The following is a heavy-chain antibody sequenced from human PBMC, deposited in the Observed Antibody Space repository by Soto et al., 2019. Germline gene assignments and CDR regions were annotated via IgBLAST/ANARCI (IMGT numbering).Heavy chain of an antibody. D-gene: IGHD4-17*01. Sequence: EVQLVESGGGLVQPGGSLKLSCAASGLTFSGSAMHWVRQTSGKGLEWVGRIRTKANDYATVYSASVKGRFTISRDDSKNTAYLQMSSLRPEDTALYYCTPTVTLRGFDYWGQGTLVTVSS. CDR3: TPTVTLRGFDY. V-gene: IGHV3-73*02. J-gene: IGHJ4*02. CDR1: GLTFSGSA. CDR2: IRTKANDYAT.